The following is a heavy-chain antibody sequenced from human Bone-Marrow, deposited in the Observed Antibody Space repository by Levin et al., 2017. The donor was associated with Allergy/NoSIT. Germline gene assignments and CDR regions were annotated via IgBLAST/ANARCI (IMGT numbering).Heavy chain of an antibody. CDR2: IYYSGST. V-gene: IGHV4-31*03. J-gene: IGHJ4*02. CDR3: ARRAMVTKYRNEYYFDY. Sequence: PSETLSLTCTVSGGSISSGGYYWSWIRQHPGKGLEWIGYIYYSGSTYYNPSLKSRVTISVDTSKNQFSLKLSSVTAADTAVYYCARRAMVTKYRNEYYFDYWGQGTLVTVSS. CDR1: GGSISSGGYY. D-gene: IGHD5-18*01.